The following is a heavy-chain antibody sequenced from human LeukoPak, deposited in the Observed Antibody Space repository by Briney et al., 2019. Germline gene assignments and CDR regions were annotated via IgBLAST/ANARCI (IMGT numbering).Heavy chain of an antibody. D-gene: IGHD3-22*01. V-gene: IGHV5-51*01. Sequence: GESLKISCKGSGYSFTSYWIGWVRQMPGKGLEWMGIIYPGDSDTRHSPSFQGQVTISADKSISTAYLQRSSLKASDTAMYYCARLNDSSGYYTLFDYWGQGTLVTVSS. J-gene: IGHJ4*02. CDR2: IYPGDSDT. CDR1: GYSFTSYW. CDR3: ARLNDSSGYYTLFDY.